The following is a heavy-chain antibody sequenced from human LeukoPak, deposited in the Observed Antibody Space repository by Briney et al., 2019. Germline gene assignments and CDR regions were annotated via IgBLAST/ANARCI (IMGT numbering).Heavy chain of an antibody. Sequence: ASVKVSCKASGYTFTGYYMHWVRQAPGQGLEWMGRINPNSGGTNYAQKFQGRVTMTRDTSISTVYMELSRLRSDDTAVYYCARGRSSSGYFDYWGQGTLVTVSS. CDR3: ARGRSSSGYFDY. J-gene: IGHJ4*02. CDR1: GYTFTGYY. V-gene: IGHV1-2*06. CDR2: INPNSGGT. D-gene: IGHD6-6*01.